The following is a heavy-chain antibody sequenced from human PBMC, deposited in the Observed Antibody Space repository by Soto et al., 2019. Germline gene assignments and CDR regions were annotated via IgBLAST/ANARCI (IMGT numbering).Heavy chain of an antibody. Sequence: CPTLGNPTHSLTLTCTCSVFSLSTSGVGXGWSRQPPGKHLEWLALIYCDDDNSHSPSMKNRLTINTDASNIQVVLTLHNLHPVDTGTHYCAYSGLGVWLNGYGYFDYWGQGTLVTVSS. CDR1: VFSLSTSGVG. J-gene: IGHJ4*02. CDR2: IYCDDDN. D-gene: IGHD5-18*01. CDR3: AYSGLGVWLNGYGYFDY. V-gene: IGHV2-5*02.